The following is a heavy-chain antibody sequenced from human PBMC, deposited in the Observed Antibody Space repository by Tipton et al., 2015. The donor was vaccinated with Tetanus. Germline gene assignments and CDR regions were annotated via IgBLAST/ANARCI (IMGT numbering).Heavy chain of an antibody. V-gene: IGHV4-30-2*01. Sequence: TLSLTCAVSGVSIRNGGYSWNWIRQPAGKGLEWIGYTYHTGGTYYNPSLKSRVTISVDRSSDQFSLTLNSVTAADTAFYYCARGNNDFPKKGPFDYWGQGALVTVSA. D-gene: IGHD3-3*01. CDR3: ARGNNDFPKKGPFDY. CDR2: TYHTGGT. J-gene: IGHJ4*02. CDR1: GVSIRNGGYS.